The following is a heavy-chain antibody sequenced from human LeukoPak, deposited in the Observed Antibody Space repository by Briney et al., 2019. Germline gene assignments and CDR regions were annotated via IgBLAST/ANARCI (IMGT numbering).Heavy chain of an antibody. CDR2: INPNSGGT. J-gene: IGHJ4*02. CDR3: ARVRYRLAETYIDY. CDR1: GNTFSGNY. Sequence: WASVKVSCKASGNTFSGNYMHWGRQAPGQGLEWMGWINPNSGGTKYAQKFQGRVTMTRDTSISTAYMELSRLRSDDTAVYYCARVRYRLAETYIDYWGQGTLVTVSS. D-gene: IGHD3-16*01. V-gene: IGHV1-2*02.